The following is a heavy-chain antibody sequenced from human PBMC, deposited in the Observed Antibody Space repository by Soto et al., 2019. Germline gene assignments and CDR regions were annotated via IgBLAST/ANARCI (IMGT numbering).Heavy chain of an antibody. V-gene: IGHV3-30*18. CDR2: TSYDGSNK. D-gene: IGHD5-12*01. CDR3: AKDSGYSGYDVYDYYYGMDV. CDR1: GFTFSLYG. J-gene: IGHJ6*02. Sequence: QLQLVESGGGVVQPGRSLRLSCAASGFTFSLYGMHWVRQAPGKGLEWVAVTSYDGSNKYYADSVKGRFTISRDNSKNTLYLQMNSLRAEDTAVYYCAKDSGYSGYDVYDYYYGMDVWGQGTTVTVSS.